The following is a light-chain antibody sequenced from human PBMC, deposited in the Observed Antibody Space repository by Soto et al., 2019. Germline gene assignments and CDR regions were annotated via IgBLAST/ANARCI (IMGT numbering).Light chain of an antibody. CDR1: SSDIGAYDY. CDR3: SSYAGSNNYV. Sequence: QSVLTQPASVSGSPGQSITISCTGTSSDIGAYDYVSWYQQHPGKAPKLMIFEVSDRPSGASIRFSGSKSGNTASLTISGLQTEDEADYYCSSYAGSNNYVFGTGTKVTVL. J-gene: IGLJ1*01. CDR2: EVS. V-gene: IGLV2-14*01.